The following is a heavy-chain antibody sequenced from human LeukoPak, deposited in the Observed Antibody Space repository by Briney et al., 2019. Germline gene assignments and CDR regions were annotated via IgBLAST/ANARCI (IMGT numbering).Heavy chain of an antibody. V-gene: IGHV4-34*01. Sequence: PPETLSLTCAVYGGSFSGYYWSWIRQPPGKGLEWIGEINHSGSTNYNPSLKSRVTISVDTSKNQFSLKLSSVTAADTAVYYCASSGPKTYFDYWGQGTLVTVSS. CDR3: ASSGPKTYFDY. J-gene: IGHJ4*02. D-gene: IGHD2-15*01. CDR2: INHSGST. CDR1: GGSFSGYY.